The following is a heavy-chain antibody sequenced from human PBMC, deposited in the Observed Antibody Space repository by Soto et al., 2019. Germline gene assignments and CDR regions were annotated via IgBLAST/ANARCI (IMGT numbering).Heavy chain of an antibody. D-gene: IGHD3-22*01. CDR1: GFSLSNYG. CDR3: VKDHLMNTITTGGY. V-gene: IGHV3-30*18. J-gene: IGHJ4*02. CDR2: ISYHGRDE. Sequence: QVQLVESGGGVVQPGRSLRLSCAASGFSLSNYGMHWVRQAPGKGLEWVAVISYHGRDETYADSVKGRFTISRDSSKNTLYLHMSSLRPEDTAVYYCVKDHLMNTITTGGYWGQGTLVTVSS.